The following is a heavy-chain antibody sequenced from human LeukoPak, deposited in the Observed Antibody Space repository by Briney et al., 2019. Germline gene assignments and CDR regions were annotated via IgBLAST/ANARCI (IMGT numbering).Heavy chain of an antibody. J-gene: IGHJ4*02. V-gene: IGHV4-34*01. D-gene: IGHD4-17*01. CDR1: GGSFSGYF. Sequence: SETLSLTCAVYGGSFSGYFWSWIRQPPGKGLEWIGEINHSGSTNYNPSLKSRVTISVDTSKNQFSLKLSSVTAADTAVYYCASAPRDSVTTKRFDYWGQGTLVTVSS. CDR2: INHSGST. CDR3: ASAPRDSVTTKRFDY.